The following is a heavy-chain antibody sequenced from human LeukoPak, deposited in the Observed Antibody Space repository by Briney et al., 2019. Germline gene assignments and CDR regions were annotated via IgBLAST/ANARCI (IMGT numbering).Heavy chain of an antibody. D-gene: IGHD1-26*01. CDR1: GYTFTSYY. V-gene: IGHV1-46*01. J-gene: IGHJ4*02. Sequence: ASVKVSCKASGYTFTSYYIHWVRQAPGQGLEWMGIINPSGGSTSYAQKFQGRVTMTRDTSTSTVYMELSSLRSEDTAVYYCATQPYSIVGATDYFDYWGQGTLVTVSS. CDR2: INPSGGST. CDR3: ATQPYSIVGATDYFDY.